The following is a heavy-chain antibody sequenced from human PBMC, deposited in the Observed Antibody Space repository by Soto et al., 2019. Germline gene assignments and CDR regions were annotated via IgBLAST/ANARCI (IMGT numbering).Heavy chain of an antibody. CDR1: GYSFWSSG. J-gene: IGHJ5*02. CDR3: AKTSNRYNWFDP. V-gene: IGHV1-3*01. Sequence: GAPVKVSCKASGYSFWSSGIRWVRQAPGQSLEWMGWINVDSGDTEYSQSFQDRVTIIRDTSANTVYMELNSLRAEDTAVYYCAKTSNRYNWFDPWGQGTLVTVSS. CDR2: INVDSGDT.